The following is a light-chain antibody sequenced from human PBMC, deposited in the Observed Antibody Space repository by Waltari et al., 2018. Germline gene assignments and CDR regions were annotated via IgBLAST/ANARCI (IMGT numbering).Light chain of an antibody. Sequence: EIVMTQSPATLSVSPGERATLPCRASQSIGSNLDWYQQKPGQDPRLLIYGASTRATGIPASFSGSGSGTEFTLTVSSMQSEDFAVYYCLHYHDWPFTFGQGTKLEI. J-gene: IGKJ2*01. CDR2: GAS. V-gene: IGKV3-15*01. CDR1: QSIGSN. CDR3: LHYHDWPFT.